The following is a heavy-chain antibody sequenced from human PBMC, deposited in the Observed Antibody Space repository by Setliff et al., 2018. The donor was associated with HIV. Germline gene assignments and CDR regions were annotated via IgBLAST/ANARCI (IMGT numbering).Heavy chain of an antibody. CDR1: GFTFSSYE. J-gene: IGHJ1*01. CDR3: AREMAATAHXDDPYFQH. V-gene: IGHV3-21*01. D-gene: IGHD6-13*01. CDR2: ISSSTRYI. Sequence: SLRLSCAASGFTFSSYEMNWCRQYPGKGIEWVSCISSSTRYIYYADSVKGRFTISRDKAKNSLYLQMSSLRAEDTAVYSCAREMAATAHXDDPYFQHWGQGTLVTVSS.